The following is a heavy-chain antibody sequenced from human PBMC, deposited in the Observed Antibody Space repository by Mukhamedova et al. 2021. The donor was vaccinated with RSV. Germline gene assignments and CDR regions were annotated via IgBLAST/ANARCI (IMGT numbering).Heavy chain of an antibody. CDR3: GRSYGDYGLVDDY. Sequence: VRQAPGKGLVWVSHINNDGSSTSYADSVKGRFTISRDNARNTVYLQMNSLRAEDTAVDYCGRSYGDYGLVDDYWGQGTRCTVCS. V-gene: IGHV3-74*01. CDR2: INNDGSST. D-gene: IGHD4-17*01. J-gene: IGHJ4*02.